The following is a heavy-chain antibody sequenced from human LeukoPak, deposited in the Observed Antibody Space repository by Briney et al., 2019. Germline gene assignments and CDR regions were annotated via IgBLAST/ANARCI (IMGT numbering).Heavy chain of an antibody. V-gene: IGHV3-48*03. Sequence: GGSLRLSCAASGFTFSSYEMNWVRQAPGKGLEWVSYISSSGSTIYYADSVKGRFTISRDNAKNSLHLQMNSLRAEDTAVYYCAREDSDIVVVTVHGERYFDYWGQGTLVTVSS. J-gene: IGHJ4*02. CDR3: AREDSDIVVVTVHGERYFDY. D-gene: IGHD2-21*02. CDR2: ISSSGSTI. CDR1: GFTFSSYE.